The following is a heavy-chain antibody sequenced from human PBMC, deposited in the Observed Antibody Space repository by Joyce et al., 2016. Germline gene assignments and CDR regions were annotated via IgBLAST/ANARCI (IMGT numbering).Heavy chain of an antibody. Sequence: QVQLVESGGGVVQPGRYLRLSCAASRFTFSSYPMHWVRQAPGKGLEWVSLISNDGNNKYYADSLKGRFTISRDNSKNTLYLQMNSLSAEDTTLYYCAREEQAVLTPGYFDCWGRGTLVTVSS. J-gene: IGHJ4*02. CDR3: AREEQAVLTPGYFDC. V-gene: IGHV3-30*04. CDR1: RFTFSSYP. CDR2: ISNDGNNK. D-gene: IGHD2-15*01.